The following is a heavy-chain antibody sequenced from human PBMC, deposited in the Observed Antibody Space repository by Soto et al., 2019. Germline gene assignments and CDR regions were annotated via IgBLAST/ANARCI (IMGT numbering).Heavy chain of an antibody. CDR1: GFTFSSYS. J-gene: IGHJ6*01. CDR2: ISGGSSYI. Sequence: EVQLVESGGGLVKPGGSLRLSCAASGFTFSSYSMNWVRQAPGKGLEWVSSISGGSSYIYYADSVKGRFTISRDHAKNSLYAQMNRRRAEDTDVYYFARGKGMDVWGQGTTVTVSS. V-gene: IGHV3-21*01. CDR3: ARGKGMDV.